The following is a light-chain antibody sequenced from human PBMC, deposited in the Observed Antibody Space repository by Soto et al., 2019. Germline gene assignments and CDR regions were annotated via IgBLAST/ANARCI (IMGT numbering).Light chain of an antibody. CDR3: HRYYSYPKT. V-gene: IGKV1-8*01. J-gene: IGKJ1*01. CDR1: QGISSY. CDR2: AAS. Sequence: AIRMTQSPSSFSASTGDRVTITCRASQGISSYLAWYQQKPGKAPKLLIYAASTLQSGVPSRFSGSGAGTDFTLTLSCLQSEDFATYYCHRYYSYPKTFGQGTKVEIK.